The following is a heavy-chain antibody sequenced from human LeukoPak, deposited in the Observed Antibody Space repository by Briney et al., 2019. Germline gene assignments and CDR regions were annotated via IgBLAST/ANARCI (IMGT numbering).Heavy chain of an antibody. Sequence: SETLSLTCAVYGGSSSGYYWGWIRQPPGKGLEWIGSIYYSGSTYYNPSLKSRVTISVDTSKNQFSLKLSSVTAADTAVYYCARRTGYSSSWYSNKFDYWGQGTLVTVSS. D-gene: IGHD6-13*01. V-gene: IGHV4-34*01. CDR1: GGSSSGYY. CDR2: IYYSGST. J-gene: IGHJ4*02. CDR3: ARRTGYSSSWYSNKFDY.